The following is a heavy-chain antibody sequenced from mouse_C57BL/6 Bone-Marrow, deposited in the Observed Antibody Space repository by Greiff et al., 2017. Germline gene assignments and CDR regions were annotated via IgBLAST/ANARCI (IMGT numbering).Heavy chain of an antibody. Sequence: EVQLQQSGPELVKPGASVKISCKASGYSFTGYYMNWVKQSPEKSLEWIGEINPSTGGTTYNQKFKAKATLTVDKSSSTAYMQLKSLTSDDSAVYYCASIPSNWGFDYWGQGTTLTVSS. J-gene: IGHJ2*01. D-gene: IGHD4-1*01. V-gene: IGHV1-42*01. CDR1: GYSFTGYY. CDR3: ASIPSNWGFDY. CDR2: INPSTGGT.